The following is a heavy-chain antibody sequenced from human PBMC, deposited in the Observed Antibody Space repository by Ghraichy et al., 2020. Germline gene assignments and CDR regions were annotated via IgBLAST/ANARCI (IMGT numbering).Heavy chain of an antibody. Sequence: GGSLRLSCAASGFTFSNYGMHWVRQAPGKGLEWVAVIWFDGSNKYYADSVKGRFTISRDDSKSTLYLQMNSLRAEDTAMYYCARDRYCSGGSCHAEYFQNWGQGTLVTVSS. CDR2: IWFDGSNK. CDR1: GFTFSNYG. D-gene: IGHD2-15*01. J-gene: IGHJ1*01. V-gene: IGHV3-33*01. CDR3: ARDRYCSGGSCHAEYFQN.